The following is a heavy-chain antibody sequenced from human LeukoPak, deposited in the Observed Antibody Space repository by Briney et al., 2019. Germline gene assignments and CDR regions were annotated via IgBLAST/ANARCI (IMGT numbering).Heavy chain of an antibody. CDR1: GFAFSSYW. CDR2: IDRDGSRI. J-gene: IGHJ3*02. Sequence: GGSLRLSCAVSGFAFSSYWMHWVRQAPGKGLVWVSRIDRDGSRINYADSVKGRFTVSRDNAKISLYLEMNSLRAEDTAEYYCARHYYDSGGYYCAFDIWGRGAMVTVSS. V-gene: IGHV3-74*01. D-gene: IGHD3-22*01. CDR3: ARHYYDSGGYYCAFDI.